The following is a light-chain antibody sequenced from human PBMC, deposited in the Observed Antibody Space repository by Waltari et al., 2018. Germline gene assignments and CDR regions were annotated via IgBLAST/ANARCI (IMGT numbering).Light chain of an antibody. CDR1: QRVSRA. V-gene: IGKV3-20*01. CDR2: GAS. CDR3: QHYLRLPAT. J-gene: IGKJ1*01. Sequence: EIVLTQSPGTLSLSPGERATLSCRASQRVSRALAWYQQKPGQAPRLLIYGASNRATGIPDRFSGSGSGTDFSLTISSLGPEDFAVYYCQHYLRLPATFGQGTKVEIK.